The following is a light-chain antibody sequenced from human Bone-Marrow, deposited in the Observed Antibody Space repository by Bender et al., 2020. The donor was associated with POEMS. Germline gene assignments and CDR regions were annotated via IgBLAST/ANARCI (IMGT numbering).Light chain of an antibody. CDR2: DVS. CDR3: SSYTSSSTLGGV. CDR1: SSDVGGYKY. V-gene: IGLV2-14*03. Sequence: QSALTQPRSVSGSPGQSVTISCTGTSSDVGGYKYVSWYQQHPGKAPKLMIYDVSNRPSGVSNRFSGSKSGNTASLTISGLQAEDEADYYCSSYTSSSTLGGVFGGGTKLTVL. J-gene: IGLJ3*02.